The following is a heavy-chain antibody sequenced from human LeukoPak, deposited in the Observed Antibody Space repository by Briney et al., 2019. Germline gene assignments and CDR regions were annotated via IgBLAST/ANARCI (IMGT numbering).Heavy chain of an antibody. CDR1: GYTFTSYG. CDR2: ISAYNGNT. J-gene: IGHJ5*02. CDR3: ARYYYGSDR. D-gene: IGHD3-10*01. V-gene: IGHV1-18*01. Sequence: ASVKVSCKASGYTFTSYGISWVRQAPGQGLEWMGWISAYNGNTNYAQKLQGRVTMTRNTSISTAYMGLSSLRSEDTAVYYCARYYYGSDRWGQGTLVTVSS.